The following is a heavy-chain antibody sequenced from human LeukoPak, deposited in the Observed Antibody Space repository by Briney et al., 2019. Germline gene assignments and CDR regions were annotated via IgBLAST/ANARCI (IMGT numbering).Heavy chain of an antibody. CDR2: IYPGDSDT. J-gene: IGHJ5*02. Sequence: GESLKISCKGSGYNFTIYWIGWVRQMPGKGLEWMGVIYPGDSDTRCSPSFQGQVTISADKSISTAYLQWSSLKASDTAMYYCAIFDFLFGEIDNWFDPWGQGTLVTVSS. D-gene: IGHD3-3*01. CDR1: GYNFTIYW. CDR3: AIFDFLFGEIDNWFDP. V-gene: IGHV5-51*01.